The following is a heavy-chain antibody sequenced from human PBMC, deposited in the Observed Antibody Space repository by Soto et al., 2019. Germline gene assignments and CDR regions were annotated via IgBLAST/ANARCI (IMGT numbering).Heavy chain of an antibody. CDR1: GGTFSSYA. D-gene: IGHD3-3*01. CDR2: IIPIFGTA. V-gene: IGHV1-69*06. CDR3: ARSRGHDDFWSGYNNWFDP. J-gene: IGHJ5*02. Sequence: GASVKVSCKASGGTFSSYAISWVRQAPGQGLEWMGGIIPIFGTANYAQKFQGRVTITADKSTSTAYMELSSLRSEDTAVYYCARSRGHDDFWSGYNNWFDPWGQGTLVTVPS.